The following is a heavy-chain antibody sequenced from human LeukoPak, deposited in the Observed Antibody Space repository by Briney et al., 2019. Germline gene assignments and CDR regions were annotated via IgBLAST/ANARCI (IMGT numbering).Heavy chain of an antibody. CDR2: ISYDGSNK. J-gene: IGHJ4*02. V-gene: IGHV3-30*04. CDR3: AKDRYYGSGTVDY. CDR1: GLMFSSYA. Sequence: PGRSLRLSCAASGLMFSSYAMHWVRQAPGKGLEWVAVISYDGSNKYYADSVKGRFTISRDNSKNTLYLQMNSLRAEDTAVYYCAKDRYYGSGTVDYWGQGTLVTVSS. D-gene: IGHD3-10*01.